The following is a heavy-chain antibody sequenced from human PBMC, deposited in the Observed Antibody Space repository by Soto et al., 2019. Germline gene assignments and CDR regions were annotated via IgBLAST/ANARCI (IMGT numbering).Heavy chain of an antibody. CDR3: EGTYQFDSSAYFYP. Sequence: PSETLSLTCTVSGGSITSYYWSWIRQSPGKGLEWIGQIHHSGTTNYNPSLKSRVTISVDRSKNQFSLKLTSVTAADTALYYCEGTYQFDSSAYFYPWGQGTLVTVSS. V-gene: IGHV4-59*01. J-gene: IGHJ5*02. CDR2: IHHSGTT. D-gene: IGHD3-22*01. CDR1: GGSITSYY.